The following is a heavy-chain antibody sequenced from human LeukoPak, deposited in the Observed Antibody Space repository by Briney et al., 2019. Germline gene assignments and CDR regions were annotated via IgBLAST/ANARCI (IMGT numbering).Heavy chain of an antibody. CDR1: GFTFSSYS. D-gene: IGHD1-20*01. Sequence: GGSLRLSCAASGFTFSSYSMNWVRQAPGKGLEWVSSISSSSSYIYYADSVKGRFTISRDNAKNSLYLQMNSLRAEDTAVYYCARCITGTTGIEYWGQGTLVTVSS. V-gene: IGHV3-21*01. CDR2: ISSSSSYI. CDR3: ARCITGTTGIEY. J-gene: IGHJ4*02.